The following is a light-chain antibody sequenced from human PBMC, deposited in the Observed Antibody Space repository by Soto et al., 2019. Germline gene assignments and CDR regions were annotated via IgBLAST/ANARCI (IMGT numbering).Light chain of an antibody. CDR3: LQNNSYPVT. J-gene: IGKJ1*01. CDR1: QGIRHD. CDR2: TAS. V-gene: IGKV1-17*01. Sequence: DIQMTQSPSSPSASVGDRVTITCRASQGIRHDLAWYQQKPGKAPKRLIYTASSLQSGVPPRFRGSGSETEFTLTISSLQPEDFATYYCLQNNSYPVTFGQGTKVEIK.